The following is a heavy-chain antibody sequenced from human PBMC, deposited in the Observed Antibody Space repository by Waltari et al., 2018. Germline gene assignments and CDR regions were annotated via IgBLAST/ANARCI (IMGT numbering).Heavy chain of an antibody. V-gene: IGHV1-2*06. CDR3: ARDYYDSSGYYS. J-gene: IGHJ4*02. D-gene: IGHD3-22*01. CDR1: GYTFTGYY. CDR2: SNPNSGGT. Sequence: QVQLVQSGAEVKKPGASVKVSCKASGYTFTGYYMHWVRQAPGQGLEWMGRSNPNSGGTNYSQKCQGRVTMTRDTSISTAYMELSRLRSDDTAVYYCARDYYDSSGYYSWGQGTLVIVSS.